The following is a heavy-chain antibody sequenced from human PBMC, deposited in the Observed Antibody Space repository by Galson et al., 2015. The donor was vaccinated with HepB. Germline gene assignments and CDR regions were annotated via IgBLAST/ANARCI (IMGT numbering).Heavy chain of an antibody. Sequence: QSGAEVKKPGESLRISCKGSGYSFTSYWISWVRQMPGKGLEWMGRIDPSDSYTNYSPSFQGHVTISADKSISPAYLQWSSLKASDTAMYYWARLRRYSSSRISWGQGTLVTVSS. V-gene: IGHV5-10-1*01. CDR1: GYSFTSYW. J-gene: IGHJ5*02. CDR3: ARLRRYSSSRIS. D-gene: IGHD6-13*01. CDR2: IDPSDSYT.